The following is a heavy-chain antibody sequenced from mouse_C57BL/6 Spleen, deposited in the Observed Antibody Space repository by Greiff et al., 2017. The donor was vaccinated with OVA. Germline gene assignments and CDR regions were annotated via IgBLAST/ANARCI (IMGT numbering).Heavy chain of an antibody. V-gene: IGHV3-6*01. Sequence: VQLQQSGPGLVKPSQSLSLTCSVTGYSITSGYYWNWIRQFPGNKLEWMGYISYDGSNNYNPSLKNRISITRDTSKNQFFLKLNSVTTEDTATYYCAREYGSSPYYAMDYWGQGTSVTVSS. CDR2: ISYDGSN. J-gene: IGHJ4*01. CDR1: GYSITSGYY. D-gene: IGHD1-1*01. CDR3: AREYGSSPYYAMDY.